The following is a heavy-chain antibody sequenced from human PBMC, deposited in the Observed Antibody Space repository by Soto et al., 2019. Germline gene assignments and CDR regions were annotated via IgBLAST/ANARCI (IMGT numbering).Heavy chain of an antibody. V-gene: IGHV3-21*01. J-gene: IGHJ5*02. CDR3: AKDPNYDFWSGYSGSGWFDP. CDR2: ISGSSSNM. CDR1: GFTFSSYS. D-gene: IGHD3-3*01. Sequence: GSLRLSCAASGFTFSSYSMNWVRQTPWKGLEWVSSISGSSSNMYYADSVKGRFTISRDNAKNSLYLQMNNLRAEDTAVYYCAKDPNYDFWSGYSGSGWFDPWGQGTLVTVSS.